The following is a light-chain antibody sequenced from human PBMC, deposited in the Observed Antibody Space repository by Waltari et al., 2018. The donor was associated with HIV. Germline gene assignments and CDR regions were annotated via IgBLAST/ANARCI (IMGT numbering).Light chain of an antibody. J-gene: IGKJ3*01. CDR2: GVS. Sequence: NVLTQSPGILSLSHGETAIVSCRASQSVSDNYLAWYKQKAGQAPRLLMYGVSTRATGIPDRFSGSGSGTDFTLTISGLEPEDFAIYYCQQYASSSFSFGPGTKVEIK. CDR1: QSVSDNY. CDR3: QQYASSSFS. V-gene: IGKV3-20*01.